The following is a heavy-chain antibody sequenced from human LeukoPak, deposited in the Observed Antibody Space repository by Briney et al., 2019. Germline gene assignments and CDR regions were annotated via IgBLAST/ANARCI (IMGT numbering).Heavy chain of an antibody. CDR1: GFTVSSNY. J-gene: IGHJ6*02. CDR2: IYSGGST. D-gene: IGHD1-7*01. V-gene: IGHV3-66*01. CDR3: AKETGTTAYYYYGMDV. Sequence: GGSLRLSCAASGFTVSSNYMSWVRQAPGKGLEWVSVIYSGGSTYYADSVKGRLTISRDNSKNTLYLQMNSLRAEDTAVYYCAKETGTTAYYYYGMDVWGQGTTVTVSS.